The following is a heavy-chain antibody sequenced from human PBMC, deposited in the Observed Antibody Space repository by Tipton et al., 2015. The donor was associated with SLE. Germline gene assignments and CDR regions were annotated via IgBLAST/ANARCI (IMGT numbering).Heavy chain of an antibody. V-gene: IGHV4-61*01. CDR2: AFYSGTT. D-gene: IGHD2-21*01. Sequence: TLSLTCSVSGGSVSRGYYYWSWIRQPPGKGLEWIGYAFYSGTTDSNPSLKSRVTMSIDTSKNQFSLRLSSVTAADTAIYYCARHVPSYCGGDCAHFDDWGQGTLVTVSS. CDR3: ARHVPSYCGGDCAHFDD. J-gene: IGHJ4*02. CDR1: GGSVSRGYYY.